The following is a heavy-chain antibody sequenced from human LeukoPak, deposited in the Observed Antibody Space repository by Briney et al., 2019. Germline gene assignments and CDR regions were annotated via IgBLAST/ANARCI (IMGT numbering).Heavy chain of an antibody. CDR3: VNGQTYYHYYVDV. Sequence: SETLSLTCNVPGYPISGGYYWGWVRQPPGKTLEWIASIYHTGKTYDNPSLNSRATISVDTSKNQFFLKVASVTASDTAVYYCVNGQTYYHYYVDVWGTGTTVTVSS. D-gene: IGHD3/OR15-3a*01. CDR2: IYHTGKT. V-gene: IGHV4-38-2*02. CDR1: GYPISGGYY. J-gene: IGHJ6*03.